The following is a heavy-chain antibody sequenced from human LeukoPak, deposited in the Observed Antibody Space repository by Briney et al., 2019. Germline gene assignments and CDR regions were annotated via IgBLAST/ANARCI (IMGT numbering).Heavy chain of an antibody. CDR2: IHHTGIT. Sequence: SETLFLTCNVFNYSITSNYYWGWIRQPPGKGLEWIGSIHHTGITHYTPSLESRVTIALDTSKGQFSLRLYSVTAADTAIYYCVREARGWYEDSWGQGTLVTVSS. D-gene: IGHD6-19*01. CDR3: VREARGWYEDS. V-gene: IGHV4-38-2*02. J-gene: IGHJ4*02. CDR1: NYSITSNYY.